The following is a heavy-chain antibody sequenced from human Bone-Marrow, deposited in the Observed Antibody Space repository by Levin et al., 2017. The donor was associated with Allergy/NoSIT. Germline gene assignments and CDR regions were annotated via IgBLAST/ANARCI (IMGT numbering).Heavy chain of an antibody. V-gene: IGHV1-2*02. J-gene: IGHJ3*02. CDR2: INPDSGAT. D-gene: IGHD7-27*01. Sequence: ASVKVSCKASGYTLTGYYIHWVRRAPRQGLEWMGWINPDSGATNYALKFQGRVALTRDTSIRTAYMELSSLRSDDTAIYYCARANWENLGAFDIWGQGTMVTVSS. CDR3: ARANWENLGAFDI. CDR1: GYTLTGYY.